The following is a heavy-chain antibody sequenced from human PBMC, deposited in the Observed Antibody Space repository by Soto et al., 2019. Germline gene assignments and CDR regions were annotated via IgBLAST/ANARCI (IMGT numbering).Heavy chain of an antibody. CDR2: IIPIFGTA. D-gene: IGHD5-12*01. J-gene: IGHJ6*02. CDR3: ARGGIVATIMAWGDYYYYGMDV. V-gene: IGHV1-69*01. CDR1: GGTFSSYA. Sequence: QVQLVQSGAEVKKPGSSVKVSCKASGGTFSSYAISWVRQAPGQGLEWMGGIIPIFGTANYAQKFQGRVTIHADASTSTVYMELSSGRAQDTAVYYCARGGIVATIMAWGDYYYYGMDVWGQGTTVTVSS.